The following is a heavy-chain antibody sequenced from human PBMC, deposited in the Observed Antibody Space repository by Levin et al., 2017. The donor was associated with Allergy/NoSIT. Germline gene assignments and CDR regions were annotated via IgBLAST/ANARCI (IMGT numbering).Heavy chain of an antibody. D-gene: IGHD3-10*01. J-gene: IGHJ4*02. CDR1: GFTVSDNH. CDR3: AREAPGGGYYSDY. CDR2: IYSSGVS. V-gene: IGHV3-66*03. Sequence: GGSLRLSCAVSGFTVSDNHMTWVRQAPGQGLEWVSVIYSSGVSYHEDSVKGRFTTSTDAAKNTVFLQMNSLKRDDTARYYCAREAPGGGYYSDYWGQGTLVTVSS.